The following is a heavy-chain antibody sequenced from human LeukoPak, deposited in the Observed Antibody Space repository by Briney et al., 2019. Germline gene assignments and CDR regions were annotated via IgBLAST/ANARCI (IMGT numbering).Heavy chain of an antibody. D-gene: IGHD6-19*01. Sequence: GGSLRLSCAASEFSVGSNYMTWVRQAPGKGLEWITYISSSSSTIEYADSVKGRFTISRDNAKNSLYLQMNSLRVEDTAVYYCARDGVAGGFDYWGQGILVTVSS. V-gene: IGHV3-48*01. CDR2: ISSSSSTI. CDR1: EFSVGSNY. CDR3: ARDGVAGGFDY. J-gene: IGHJ4*02.